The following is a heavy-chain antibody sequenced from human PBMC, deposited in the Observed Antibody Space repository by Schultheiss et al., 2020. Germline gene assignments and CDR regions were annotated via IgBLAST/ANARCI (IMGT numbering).Heavy chain of an antibody. Sequence: GGSLRLSCAASGFTFNTYSMNWVRQAPGKGLEWLSYISTSSSSIYYADSVKGRFTISRDNAENSLYLQMNSLRDEDTAVYYCAKGPGRIVGSTYNWFDPWGQGTLVTVSS. V-gene: IGHV3-48*02. J-gene: IGHJ5*02. CDR2: ISTSSSSI. D-gene: IGHD1-26*01. CDR3: AKGPGRIVGSTYNWFDP. CDR1: GFTFNTYS.